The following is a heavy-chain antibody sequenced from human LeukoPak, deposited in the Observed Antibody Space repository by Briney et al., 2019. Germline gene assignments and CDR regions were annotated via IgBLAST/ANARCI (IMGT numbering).Heavy chain of an antibody. CDR3: ARRLPYYGMDV. V-gene: IGHV3-23*01. D-gene: IGHD5-18*01. CDR2: ISGSGGST. CDR1: GFTFSNHA. J-gene: IGHJ6*02. Sequence: GGSLRLSCAASGFTFSNHAMSWVRQPPGKGLEWVSGISGSGGSTYYADSVKGRFTISRDNSKNTLYLQMNSLRAEDTAVYYCARRLPYYGMDVWGQGTTVTVSS.